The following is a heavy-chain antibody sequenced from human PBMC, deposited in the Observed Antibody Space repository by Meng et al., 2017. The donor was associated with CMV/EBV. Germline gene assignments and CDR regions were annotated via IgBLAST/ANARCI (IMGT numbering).Heavy chain of an antibody. Sequence: GGSLRLSCAASGLPFSGSAMHWVRQASGKGLEWVGRIKSKANSYATAYAASVKGRFTISRDDSKNTEYLQMNSLKTEDTAVYYCTRRLMSRGGLIDYWGQGTLVTVSS. CDR1: GLPFSGSA. V-gene: IGHV3-73*01. D-gene: IGHD5/OR15-5a*01. CDR3: TRRLMSRGGLIDY. CDR2: IKSKANSYAT. J-gene: IGHJ4*02.